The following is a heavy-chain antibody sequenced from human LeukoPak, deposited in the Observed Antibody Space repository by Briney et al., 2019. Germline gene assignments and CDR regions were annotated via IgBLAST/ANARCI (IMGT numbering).Heavy chain of an antibody. CDR1: GYSFTSYW. CDR2: IYPGDSDT. V-gene: IGHV5-51*01. J-gene: IGHJ6*04. D-gene: IGHD3-10*01. CDR3: ARLLRITMVRGHYGMDV. Sequence: GESLKISCKGSGYSFTSYWIGWVRQMPGTGLEWMGSIYPGDSDTRYSPSFQGQVTISADKSISTAYLQWSSLKASDTAMYYCARLLRITMVRGHYGMDVWGKGTTVTVSS.